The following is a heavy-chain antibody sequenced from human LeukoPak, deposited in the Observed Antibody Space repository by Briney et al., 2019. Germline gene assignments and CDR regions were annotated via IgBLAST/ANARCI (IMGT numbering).Heavy chain of an antibody. D-gene: IGHD6-13*01. CDR1: GFTVSSTC. CDR2: ICSAGST. V-gene: IGHV3-66*01. Sequence: GGSLRLSCAASGFTVSSTCMSWVRQAPGKGLEWVSVICSAGSTYYAGSVKGRFTISRDNSNNALFLQMDTLRAEDTAVYYCARETDLSSGWSSQGFDYWGQGTLVTVSS. CDR3: ARETDLSSGWSSQGFDY. J-gene: IGHJ4*02.